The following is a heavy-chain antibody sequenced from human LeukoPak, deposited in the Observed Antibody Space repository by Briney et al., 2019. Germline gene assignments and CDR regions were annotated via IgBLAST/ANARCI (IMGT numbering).Heavy chain of an antibody. CDR2: IYTCGST. CDR3: AAGLAAAGPFDY. D-gene: IGHD6-13*01. J-gene: IGHJ4*02. Sequence: PSETLSLTCTVSGGSISSYYWSWIRQPAGKGLEWIGRIYTCGSTNYNPSLKSRVTMSVDTSKNQFSLKLSSVTAADTAVYYCAAGLAAAGPFDYWGQGTLVTVSS. CDR1: GGSISSYY. V-gene: IGHV4-4*07.